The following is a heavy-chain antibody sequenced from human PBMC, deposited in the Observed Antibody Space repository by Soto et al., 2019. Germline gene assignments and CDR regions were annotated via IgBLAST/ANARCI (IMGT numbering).Heavy chain of an antibody. J-gene: IGHJ5*02. CDR1: GYTLTGHY. V-gene: IGHV1-18*04. D-gene: IGHD1-26*01. CDR2: ISAHNGNT. Sequence: GSVKVSCKASGYTLTGHYIHWVRQAPGQGLEWMGWISAHNGNTNYAQKLQGRVTITTDTSTSTAYMELRSLRSDNPAVHYSARYPSLIGAWFDPWAQETLLTVSS. CDR3: ARYPSLIGAWFDP.